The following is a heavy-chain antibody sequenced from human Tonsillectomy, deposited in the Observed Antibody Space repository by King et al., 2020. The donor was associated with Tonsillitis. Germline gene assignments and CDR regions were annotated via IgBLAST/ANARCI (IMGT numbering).Heavy chain of an antibody. Sequence: VQLVESGGGLVQPGGSLRLSCAASGFSFSSHAMSWVRQAPVKGLEWVSGISGSGGSTYYADSMKGRFTISRDNSKNTLYLQMNSLRAEDTAVYYCAKDYVSSGYSNYWGQGTLVTVSS. D-gene: IGHD3-22*01. CDR2: ISGSGGST. V-gene: IGHV3-23*04. CDR3: AKDYVSSGYSNY. CDR1: GFSFSSHA. J-gene: IGHJ4*02.